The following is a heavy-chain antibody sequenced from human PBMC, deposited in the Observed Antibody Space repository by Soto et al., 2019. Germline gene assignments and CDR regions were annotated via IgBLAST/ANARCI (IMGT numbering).Heavy chain of an antibody. D-gene: IGHD3-9*01. Sequence: PSETLSLTCTVSGGSISSYYWSWIRQPPGKGLEWIGYIYYSGSTNYNPSLKSRVTISVDTSKNQFSLKLSSVTAADTAVYYCARLYDILTGPNWLDPWGQGTLVTVSS. CDR3: ARLYDILTGPNWLDP. J-gene: IGHJ5*02. V-gene: IGHV4-59*08. CDR1: GGSISSYY. CDR2: IYYSGST.